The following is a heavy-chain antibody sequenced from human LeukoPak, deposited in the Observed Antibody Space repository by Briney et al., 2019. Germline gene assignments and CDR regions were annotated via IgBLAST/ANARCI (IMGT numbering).Heavy chain of an antibody. CDR2: IHYSGST. CDR3: ARASITYYYYYYMGV. J-gene: IGHJ6*03. Sequence: SQTLSLTCTVSGGSISSGSYYWTWIRQPPGKGLEWIGYIHYSGSTNYNPSLKSRVTISVDTSKNQFSLKLSSVTAADTAVYYCARASITYYYYYYMGVWGKGTTVTVSS. CDR1: GGSISSGSYY. V-gene: IGHV4-61*01. D-gene: IGHD1-14*01.